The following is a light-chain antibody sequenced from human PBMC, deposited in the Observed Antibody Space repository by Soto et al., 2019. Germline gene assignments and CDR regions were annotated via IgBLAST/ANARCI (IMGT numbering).Light chain of an antibody. V-gene: IGKV3-11*01. CDR1: QSLNTY. J-gene: IGKJ5*01. Sequence: EIVLTQSPATLSLSPGERATLSCRATQSLNTYLAWYQQKPGQAPRLLIYDVSNRATGIPARFSGGGSGTDFTLTISSLEPEDFAVYYCQQRRDWPITFGQGTQREIK. CDR3: QQRRDWPIT. CDR2: DVS.